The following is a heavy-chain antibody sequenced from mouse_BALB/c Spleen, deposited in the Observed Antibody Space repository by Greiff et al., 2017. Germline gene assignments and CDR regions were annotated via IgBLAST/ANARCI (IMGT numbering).Heavy chain of an antibody. Sequence: VQLQQSGAELVKPGASVKLSCTASGFNIKDTYMHWVKQRPEQGLEWIGRIDPANGNTKYDPKFQGKATITADTSSNTAYLQLSSLTSEDTAVYYCARERTYCRYGYFDVWGAGTTVTVSS. V-gene: IGHV14-3*02. CDR1: GFNIKDTY. D-gene: IGHD2-14*01. J-gene: IGHJ1*01. CDR2: IDPANGNT. CDR3: ARERTYCRYGYFDV.